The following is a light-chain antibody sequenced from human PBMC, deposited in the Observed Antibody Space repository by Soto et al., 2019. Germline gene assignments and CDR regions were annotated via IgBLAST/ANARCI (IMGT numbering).Light chain of an antibody. J-gene: IGKJ4*01. Sequence: DIQMTQSPSSLSASVGDRVTITCRASQSISSYLNWYQQKPGKAPKLLIFDASGLESGVPSRFSGSGSGTEFTLTISSLQPDDFATYYCQQYSTYLLTFGGGTKVDIK. CDR2: DAS. V-gene: IGKV1-5*01. CDR3: QQYSTYLLT. CDR1: QSISSY.